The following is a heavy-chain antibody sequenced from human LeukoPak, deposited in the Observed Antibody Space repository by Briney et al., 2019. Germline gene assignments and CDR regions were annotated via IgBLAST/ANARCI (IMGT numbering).Heavy chain of an antibody. CDR2: IYYSGST. J-gene: IGHJ4*02. CDR3: ARGTLIYGSGSQSFDY. CDR1: GGSISSSSYY. D-gene: IGHD3-10*01. V-gene: IGHV4-39*07. Sequence: ASETLSLTCTVSGGSISSSSYYWGWIRQPPGKGLEWIGSIYYSGSTYYNPSLKSRVTISVDTSKNQFSLKLSSVTAADTAVYYCARGTLIYGSGSQSFDYWGQGTLVTVSS.